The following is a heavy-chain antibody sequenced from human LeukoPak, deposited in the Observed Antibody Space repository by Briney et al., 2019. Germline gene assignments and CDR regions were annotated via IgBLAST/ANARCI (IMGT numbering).Heavy chain of an antibody. CDR2: MNPNSGNT. J-gene: IGHJ3*02. Sequence: ASVKVSCKASGDTFIVNDINWVRQATGQGLEWMGWMNPNSGNTGYAQKFQGRVTMTRNTSISTAYMELSSLRSEDTAVYYCARNAFDIWGQGTMVTVSS. CDR3: ARNAFDI. V-gene: IGHV1-8*01. CDR1: GDTFIVND.